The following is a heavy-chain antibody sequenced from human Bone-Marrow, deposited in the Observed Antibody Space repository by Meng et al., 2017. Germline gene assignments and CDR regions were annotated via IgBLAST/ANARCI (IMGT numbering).Heavy chain of an antibody. Sequence: ASVHVSCQASGYTFTGYYMHWVRQAPGQGLEWMGWINPNSGGTNYAQKFQGRVTMTRDTSISTAYMELSRLRSDDTAVYYCPRAFFALVEVISYFQDWGQGTLVTVSS. D-gene: IGHD6-13*01. CDR3: PRAFFALVEVISYFQD. CDR1: GYTFTGYY. J-gene: IGHJ1*01. CDR2: INPNSGGT. V-gene: IGHV1-2*02.